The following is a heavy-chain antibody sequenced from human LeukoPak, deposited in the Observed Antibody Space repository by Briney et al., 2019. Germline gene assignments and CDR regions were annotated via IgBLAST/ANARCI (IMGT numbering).Heavy chain of an antibody. CDR2: IYYSGST. Sequence: KTSETLSLTCTVSGGSINSTSNYWGWIRQPPGKGLEWIGSIYYSGSTSYNPSLKSRVTISVDTSKNQFSLKLSSVTAADTAVYYCARESSGWRNLDYWGQGTLVTVSS. J-gene: IGHJ4*02. CDR3: ARESSGWRNLDY. CDR1: GGSINSTSNY. D-gene: IGHD6-19*01. V-gene: IGHV4-39*07.